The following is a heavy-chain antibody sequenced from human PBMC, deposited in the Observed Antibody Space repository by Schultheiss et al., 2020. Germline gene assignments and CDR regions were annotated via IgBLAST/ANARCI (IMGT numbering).Heavy chain of an antibody. J-gene: IGHJ6*02. V-gene: IGHV1-2*04. D-gene: IGHD2-2*01. CDR3: ARGGATPEDIVVVPAATAPARYYYYGMDV. CDR1: GYTFTGYY. CDR2: INPNSGGT. Sequence: ASVKVSCKASGYTFTGYYMHWVRQAPGQGLEWMGWINPNSGGTNYAQKFQGWVTMTRDTSISTAYMELSRLRSDDTAVYYCARGGATPEDIVVVPAATAPARYYYYGMDVWGQGTTVTVSS.